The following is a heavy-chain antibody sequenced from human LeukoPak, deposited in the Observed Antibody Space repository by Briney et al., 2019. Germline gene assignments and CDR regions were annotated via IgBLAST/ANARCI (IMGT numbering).Heavy chain of an antibody. CDR2: ISSSGTTI. D-gene: IGHD6-13*01. Sequence: GGSLRLSCVASGFTFSGFEMNWVRQAPGKGLEWVSYISSSGTTINYGDSVKGRFTISRDNTKNSLYLQMNNLTAEDTAVYYCARDPLGSSSWSEALDIWGQGTMVTVSS. J-gene: IGHJ3*02. V-gene: IGHV3-48*03. CDR3: ARDPLGSSSWSEALDI. CDR1: GFTFSGFE.